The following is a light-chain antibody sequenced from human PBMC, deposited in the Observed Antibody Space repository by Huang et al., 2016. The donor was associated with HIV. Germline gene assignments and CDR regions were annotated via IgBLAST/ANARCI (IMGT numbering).Light chain of an antibody. CDR3: QQSYSSPPT. Sequence: DIQMTQSPSSLSASVGERVTITCRASQSISRYLIWYQQKPGKAPKVLSHSASSLQSGVPSRFSGSVSGTDVTLTISRLQTEDFATYYGQQSYSSPPTFGQGTKVEIK. J-gene: IGKJ2*01. V-gene: IGKV1-39*01. CDR1: QSISRY. CDR2: SAS.